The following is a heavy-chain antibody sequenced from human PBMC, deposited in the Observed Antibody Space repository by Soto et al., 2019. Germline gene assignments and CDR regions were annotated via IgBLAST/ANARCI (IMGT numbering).Heavy chain of an antibody. J-gene: IGHJ6*03. D-gene: IGHD3-3*01. CDR2: ISYDGSNK. V-gene: IGHV3-30*18. CDR3: AKVSHHYDFWSGYSPDYYYMDV. CDR1: GFTFSSYG. Sequence: PGGSLRLSCAASGFTFSSYGMHWVRQAPCKGLEWVAVISYDGSNKYYADSVKGRFTISRDNSKNTLYLQMNSLRAEDTAVYYCAKVSHHYDFWSGYSPDYYYMDVWGKGTTVTVSS.